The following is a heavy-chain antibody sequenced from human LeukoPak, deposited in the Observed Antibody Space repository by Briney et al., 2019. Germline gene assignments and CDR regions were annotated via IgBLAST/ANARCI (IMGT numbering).Heavy chain of an antibody. J-gene: IGHJ4*02. V-gene: IGHV3-23*01. Sequence: GGSLRLSCAASGFAFSSNAMHWVRQAPGKGLEWVSAISGSGGSTDYADSVKGRFTISRDNSKNTLDLQINSLRAEDTAVYYCAKESRTYYYDSSGYYWGGYFDYWGQGTLVTVSS. CDR3: AKESRTYYYDSSGYYWGGYFDY. CDR1: GFAFSSNA. D-gene: IGHD3-22*01. CDR2: ISGSGGST.